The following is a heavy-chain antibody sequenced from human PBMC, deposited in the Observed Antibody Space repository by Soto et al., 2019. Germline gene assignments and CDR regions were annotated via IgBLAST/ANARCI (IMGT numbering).Heavy chain of an antibody. CDR2: IYYSGST. J-gene: IGHJ4*02. V-gene: IGHV4-30-4*01. Sequence: TSETLSLTCTVSGGSISSDYYYWSWIRQPPGKGLEWLAVIYYSGSTYYNPSLQSRLTISIDTSKNQLPLSLRSVTAADTAVEYCATVSAHYFDDWGQGTLVTVSS. CDR1: GGSISSDYYY. CDR3: ATVSAHYFDD. D-gene: IGHD6-19*01.